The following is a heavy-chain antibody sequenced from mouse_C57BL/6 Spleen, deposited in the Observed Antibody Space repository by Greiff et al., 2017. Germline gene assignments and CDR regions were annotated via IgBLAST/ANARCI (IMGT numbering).Heavy chain of an antibody. CDR3: ARRGTTVVDTKYFDV. J-gene: IGHJ1*03. CDR1: GFTFSDYA. Sequence: EVQGVASGGGLVKPGGSLKLSCAASGFTFSDYAMHWVRQAPEKGLEWVAYISSGSSTIYYADPVKGRFTIYRDTAHNTLFLQMNSLRSEDTAMYYCARRGTTVVDTKYFDVWGTGTTVTVSA. V-gene: IGHV5-17*01. CDR2: ISSGSSTI. D-gene: IGHD1-1*01.